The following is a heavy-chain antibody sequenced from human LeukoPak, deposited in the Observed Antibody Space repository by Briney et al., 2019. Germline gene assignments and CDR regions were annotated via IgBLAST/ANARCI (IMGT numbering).Heavy chain of an antibody. V-gene: IGHV3-74*01. J-gene: IGHJ6*03. D-gene: IGHD2-15*01. CDR1: GFTFSSYW. Sequence: GGSLRLSCAASGFTFSSYWMHWVRQAPGKGLVWVSRINSDGSSTSYADSVKGRFTISRDNAKNTLYLQLNSLRAEDTAVYYCARGGFCSGGSCPVDYYYMDVWGKGTTVTVSS. CDR2: INSDGSST. CDR3: ARGGFCSGGSCPVDYYYMDV.